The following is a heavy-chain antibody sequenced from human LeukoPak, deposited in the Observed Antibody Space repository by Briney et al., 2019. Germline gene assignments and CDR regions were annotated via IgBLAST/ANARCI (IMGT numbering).Heavy chain of an antibody. V-gene: IGHV4-61*01. CDR2: IYYSGSGST. Sequence: SETLSLTCTVSGGSISSSSYYWSWIRQSPGKELDWIAYIYYSGSGSTDYNPSLKSRVTISVDTSKNQLSLKVSSVTAADTAIYYCARDLGRELDYWGQGTLVTVSS. D-gene: IGHD1-7*01. CDR1: GGSISSSSYY. J-gene: IGHJ4*02. CDR3: ARDLGRELDY.